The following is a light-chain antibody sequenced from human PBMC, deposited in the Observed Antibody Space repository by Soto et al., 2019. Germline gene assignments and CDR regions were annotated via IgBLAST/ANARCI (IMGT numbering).Light chain of an antibody. CDR1: QSINDW. J-gene: IGKJ1*01. V-gene: IGKV1-5*03. Sequence: DIQMTQSPSTLSASVGDRVTITCRASQSINDWLAWYQQKPGKAPNLLIYKASSLQSGVPSRFSGRGSGTEFTLTISSLQPDDFATFYCQQYFSYPWTFGQGTKVEIK. CDR3: QQYFSYPWT. CDR2: KAS.